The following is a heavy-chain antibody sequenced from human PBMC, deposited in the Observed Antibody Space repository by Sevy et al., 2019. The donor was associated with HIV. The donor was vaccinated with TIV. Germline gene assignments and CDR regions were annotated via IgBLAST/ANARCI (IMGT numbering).Heavy chain of an antibody. CDR2: IYTGDNT. CDR3: ARLSVYYYDSDGYYTTGNAFDI. J-gene: IGHJ3*02. V-gene: IGHV3-53*01. Sequence: GGSLRLSCAATGFTVNSNYMSWVRQAPGKGLEWVSIIYTGDNTYYTDSVKGRFPISRANSKNTLYLQMNGLRAEDTAVYYCARLSVYYYDSDGYYTTGNAFDIWGQGTMVTVSS. D-gene: IGHD3-22*01. CDR1: GFTVNSNY.